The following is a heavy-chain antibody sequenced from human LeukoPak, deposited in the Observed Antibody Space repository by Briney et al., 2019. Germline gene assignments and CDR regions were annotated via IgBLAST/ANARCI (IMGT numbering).Heavy chain of an antibody. V-gene: IGHV4-59*01. CDR1: GGSISSYY. J-gene: IGHJ4*02. CDR3: ASNTGTVFDY. CDR2: IYYSGST. D-gene: IGHD7-27*01. Sequence: SETLSLTCTVSGGSISSYYWSWIRQPPGEGLEWIGYIYYSGSTNYNPSLKSRVTISLEMSKHQFSLDLTSVTAADTAVYYCASNTGTVFDYWGQGALVTVSS.